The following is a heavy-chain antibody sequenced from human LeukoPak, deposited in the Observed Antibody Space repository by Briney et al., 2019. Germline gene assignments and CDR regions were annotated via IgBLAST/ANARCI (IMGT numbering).Heavy chain of an antibody. CDR2: ISAYNGNT. CDR3: ARHRIAAADTEPADY. CDR1: GYTFTSYG. V-gene: IGHV1-18*01. Sequence: ASVKVSCKASGYTFTSYGISWVRQAPGQGLEWMGWISAYNGNTNYAQKLQGRVTMTTDTSTSTAYMELRSLRSDDTAVYYCARHRIAAADTEPADYWGQGTLVTVSS. D-gene: IGHD6-13*01. J-gene: IGHJ4*02.